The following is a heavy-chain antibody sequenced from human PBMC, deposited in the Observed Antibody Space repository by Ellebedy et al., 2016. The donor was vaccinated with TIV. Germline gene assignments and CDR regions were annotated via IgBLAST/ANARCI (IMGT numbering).Heavy chain of an antibody. CDR2: TYYRSKWLN. Sequence: SQTLSLTCVLSGDSVSSNSAAWNWIRKSPSRGLEWLGRTYYRSKWLNDYAVSVNSRISISADTSKNQFSLRLDSVTPEDTAIYYCSRGTHSRGWLTWGRGTLVTVSS. D-gene: IGHD6-19*01. CDR3: SRGTHSRGWLT. J-gene: IGHJ2*01. CDR1: GDSVSSNSAA. V-gene: IGHV6-1*01.